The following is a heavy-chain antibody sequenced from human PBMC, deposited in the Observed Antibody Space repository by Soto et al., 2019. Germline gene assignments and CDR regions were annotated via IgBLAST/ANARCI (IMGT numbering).Heavy chain of an antibody. J-gene: IGHJ6*02. Sequence: SLRLSCAASGFTFSSYAMHWVRQAPGKGLEWVAVISYDGSNKYYADSVKGRFTISRDNSKNTLYLQMNSLRAEDTAVYYCASSAAAGTGGGGVAYYYGMDVWGQGTTVTVSS. D-gene: IGHD6-13*01. CDR1: GFTFSSYA. CDR2: ISYDGSNK. CDR3: ASSAAAGTGGGGVAYYYGMDV. V-gene: IGHV3-30-3*01.